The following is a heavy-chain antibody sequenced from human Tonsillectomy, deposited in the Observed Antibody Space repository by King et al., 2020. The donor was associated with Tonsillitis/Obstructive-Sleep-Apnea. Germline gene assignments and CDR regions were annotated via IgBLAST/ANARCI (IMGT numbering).Heavy chain of an antibody. J-gene: IGHJ4*02. CDR3: ARHPYNVCIDY. D-gene: IGHD1-1*01. V-gene: IGHV4-39*01. CDR1: GGSISSSSYY. CDR2: IYYSGST. Sequence: QLQESGPGLVKPSETLSLTCNVSGGSISSSSYYWGWIRQPPGKGLEWIGNIYYSGSTYYNPSLKSRVTISVDTYKNQFSLKLSSVTAADTAVYYCARHPYNVCIDYWGQGTLVTVSS.